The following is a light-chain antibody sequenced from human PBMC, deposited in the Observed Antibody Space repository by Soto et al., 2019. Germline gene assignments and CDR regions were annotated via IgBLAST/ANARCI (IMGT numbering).Light chain of an antibody. CDR2: EVT. V-gene: IGLV2-14*01. J-gene: IGLJ1*01. Sequence: QSVLTQPASVSGSPGQSITISCTGTSSDVGGYDFVSWYRQYPGQAPKILIYEVTHRPSGVPDRFSGSKSGNTASLTISGLQAEDEADYYCSSYTITSSPVFGAGTKVNV. CDR3: SSYTITSSPV. CDR1: SSDVGGYDF.